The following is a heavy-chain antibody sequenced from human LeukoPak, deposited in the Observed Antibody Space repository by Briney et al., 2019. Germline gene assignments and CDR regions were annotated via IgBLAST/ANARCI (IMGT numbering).Heavy chain of an antibody. D-gene: IGHD2-2*01. CDR1: GYTFTCYY. CDR3: ARDRGYCSSTSCYRGDAFDI. CDR2: INPNSGGT. Sequence: ASVKVSCKASGYTFTCYYMHWVRQAPGQGLEWMGWINPNSGGTNYAQKFQGRVTMTRDTSISTAYMELSRLRSDDTAVYYCARDRGYCSSTSCYRGDAFDIWGQGTMVTVSS. J-gene: IGHJ3*02. V-gene: IGHV1-2*02.